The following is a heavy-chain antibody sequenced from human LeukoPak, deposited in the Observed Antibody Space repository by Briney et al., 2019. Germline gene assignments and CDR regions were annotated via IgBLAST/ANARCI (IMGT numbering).Heavy chain of an antibody. Sequence: GGSLRLSCAASGFTFSSYSMKWVRQAPGKGLEWVSYISSSSSTIYYADSVKGRFTISRDNAKNSLYLQMNSLRAEDTAVYYCARQYSSSWTLNWFDPWGQGTLVTVSS. CDR1: GFTFSSYS. V-gene: IGHV3-48*04. J-gene: IGHJ5*02. CDR2: ISSSSSTI. D-gene: IGHD6-13*01. CDR3: ARQYSSSWTLNWFDP.